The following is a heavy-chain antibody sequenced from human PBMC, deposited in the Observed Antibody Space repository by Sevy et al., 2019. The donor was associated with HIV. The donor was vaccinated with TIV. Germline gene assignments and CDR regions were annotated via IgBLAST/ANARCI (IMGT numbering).Heavy chain of an antibody. D-gene: IGHD6-19*01. V-gene: IGHV1-69*13. Sequence: ASVKVSCKASGGTFSSYAISWVRQAPRQGLEWMGGIIPIFGTANYAQKFQGRVTITADESTITAYMELSSLRSEDTAVYYCARGSGWGPSHLYFDYWGQGTLVTVSS. CDR2: IIPIFGTA. CDR3: ARGSGWGPSHLYFDY. CDR1: GGTFSSYA. J-gene: IGHJ4*02.